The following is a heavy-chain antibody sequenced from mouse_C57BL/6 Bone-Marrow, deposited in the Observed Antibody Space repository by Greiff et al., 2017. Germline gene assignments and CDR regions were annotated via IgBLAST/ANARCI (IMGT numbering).Heavy chain of an antibody. CDR3: ARRNWDHFDY. CDR2: LYPGDGDT. V-gene: IGHV1-82*01. CDR1: GYAFSSSW. D-gene: IGHD4-1*01. J-gene: IGHJ2*01. Sequence: VQLQQSGPELVKPGASVKISCKASGYAFSSSWMNWVKQRPGKGLEWIGRLYPGDGDTNYNGKFKGKATLTADKSSSTAYMQLSSLTSEDSAVYFCARRNWDHFDYWGQGTTLTVSS.